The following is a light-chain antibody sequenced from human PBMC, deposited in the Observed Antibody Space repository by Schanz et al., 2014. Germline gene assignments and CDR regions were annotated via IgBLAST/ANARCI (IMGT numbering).Light chain of an antibody. CDR1: SSDVGGYNY. J-gene: IGLJ3*02. CDR3: AAWDDSLNGWV. Sequence: QSALIQPRSVSGSPGQSVTISCTGTSSDVGGYNYVSWYQQHPGKAPKLMIYDVTKRPSGVPDRFSGSKSGNTASLTVSGLQAEDEADYYCAAWDDSLNGWVFGGGTKLTVL. CDR2: DVT. V-gene: IGLV2-11*01.